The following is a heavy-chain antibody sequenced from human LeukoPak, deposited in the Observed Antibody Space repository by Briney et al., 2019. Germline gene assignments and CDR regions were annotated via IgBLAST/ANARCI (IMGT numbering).Heavy chain of an antibody. CDR3: ARDIVVVVTAPNYYYYGMDV. CDR1: GFIFSTYW. V-gene: IGHV3-7*04. Sequence: GGSLRLSCAASGFIFSTYWMSWVRQAPGKGLEWVSTIKQDGSEKYYVDSVKGRFTISRDNAKNSLYLQMNSLRAEDTAVYFCARDIVVVVTAPNYYYYGMDVWGQGTTVTVSS. CDR2: IKQDGSEK. J-gene: IGHJ6*02. D-gene: IGHD2-15*01.